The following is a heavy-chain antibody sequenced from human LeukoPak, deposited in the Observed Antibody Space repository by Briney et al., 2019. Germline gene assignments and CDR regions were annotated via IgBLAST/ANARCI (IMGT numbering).Heavy chain of an antibody. CDR3: ARTIFGVDTERESYYYYMDV. CDR2: IYHSGST. Sequence: SETLSLTCTVSGYSISSGYYWGWIRQPPGKGLEWIGSIYHSGSTYYNPSLKSRVTISVDTSKNQFSLKLSSVTAADTAVYYCARTIFGVDTERESYYYYMDVWGKGTTVTVSS. V-gene: IGHV4-38-2*02. CDR1: GYSISSGYY. D-gene: IGHD3-3*01. J-gene: IGHJ6*03.